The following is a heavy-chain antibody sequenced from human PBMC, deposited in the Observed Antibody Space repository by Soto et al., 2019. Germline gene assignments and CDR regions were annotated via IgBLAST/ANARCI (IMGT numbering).Heavy chain of an antibody. CDR2: ISAGGGSP. V-gene: IGHV3-23*01. CDR3: VKHAEYQLVSWFDP. CDR1: GYSFSTYA. J-gene: IGHJ5*02. D-gene: IGHD6-6*01. Sequence: EVQLLESGGGLVQPGGSLRRSCAASGYSFSTYAMSWVRQAPGKGLEWVSGISAGGGSPFIADSVKGRFIISRDNAKDTLYLQMNSLTGEDTAIYYCVKHAEYQLVSWFDPWGQGTLVTVSS.